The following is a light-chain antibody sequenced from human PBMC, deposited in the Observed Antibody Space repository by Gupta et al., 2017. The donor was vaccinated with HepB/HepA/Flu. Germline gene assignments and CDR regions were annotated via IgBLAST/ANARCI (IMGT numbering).Light chain of an antibody. CDR2: GAS. CDR1: QSVSSN. CDR3: QQDNNCPWR. J-gene: IGKJ1*01. V-gene: IGKV3-15*01. Sequence: ETVMTQSPATLSVSPGERATLSCRASQSVSSNLAWYQQKPGQAPRLLIYGASTRATGIPAWFSGSGSGTEFTLTISSLQSEDFAVYYCQQDNNCPWRFGQGTKVEIK.